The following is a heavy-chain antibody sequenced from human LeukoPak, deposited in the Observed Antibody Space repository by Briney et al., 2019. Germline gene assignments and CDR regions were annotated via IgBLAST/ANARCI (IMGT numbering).Heavy chain of an antibody. D-gene: IGHD4-23*01. CDR1: GYSISSGYY. Sequence: SETLSLTCAVSGYSISSGYYWGWIRQPPGKGLEWIGNIYHSGSTYYNPSLKSRVTISVDTSKNRFSLKLSSVTAADTAVYYCARLDYGGSEYYFDYWGQGSLVTVSS. V-gene: IGHV4-38-2*01. CDR3: ARLDYGGSEYYFDY. J-gene: IGHJ4*02. CDR2: IYHSGST.